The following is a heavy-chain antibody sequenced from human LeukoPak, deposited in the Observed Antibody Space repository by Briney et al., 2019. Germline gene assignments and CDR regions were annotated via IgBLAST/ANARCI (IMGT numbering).Heavy chain of an antibody. J-gene: IGHJ4*01. CDR2: ISGSGGNV. V-gene: IGHV3-23*01. CDR1: GFTFSSYA. D-gene: IGHD6-19*01. CDR3: APLPGSGWPAMGGAGTRGLFDY. Sequence: GGSLRLSCAASGFTFSSYAMNWVRQSPGKGLEWVSAISGSGGNVYYADSVKGRLTISRDNSKNTLYLQMNRLRAEDTAVYYCAPLPGSGWPAMGGAGTRGLFDYWGQGTLVTVSS.